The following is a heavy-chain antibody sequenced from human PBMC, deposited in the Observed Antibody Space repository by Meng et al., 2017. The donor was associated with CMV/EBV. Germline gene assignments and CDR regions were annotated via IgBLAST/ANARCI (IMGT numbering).Heavy chain of an antibody. CDR2: IIPILGIA. V-gene: IGHV1-69*10. CDR1: GGTFSSYA. CDR3: ARGFREWELYTGVGGMDV. J-gene: IGHJ6*02. D-gene: IGHD1-26*01. Sequence: SVKVSCKASGGTFSSYAISWVRQAPGQGLEWMGGIIPILGIANYAQKFQGRVTITADKSTSTAYMELSSLRSEDTAVYYCARGFREWELYTGVGGMDVWGQGTTVTVSS.